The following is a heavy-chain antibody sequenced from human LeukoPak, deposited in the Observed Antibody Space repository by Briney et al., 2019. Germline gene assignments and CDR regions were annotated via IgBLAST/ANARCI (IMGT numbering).Heavy chain of an antibody. CDR1: GCTFSSYG. Sequence: PGRSLRLSCAASGCTFSSYGIHWVRQAPGKGLEWVAVIWYDGSNKYYADSVKGRFTISRDNAKNTLYLEMNSLRDEDTAIYYCVYSGNYRFDYWGQGTLVTVSS. J-gene: IGHJ4*02. CDR2: IWYDGSNK. D-gene: IGHD1-26*01. CDR3: VYSGNYRFDY. V-gene: IGHV3-33*03.